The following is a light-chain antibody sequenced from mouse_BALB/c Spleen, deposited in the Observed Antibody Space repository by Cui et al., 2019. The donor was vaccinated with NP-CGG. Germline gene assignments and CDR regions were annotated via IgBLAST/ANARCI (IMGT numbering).Light chain of an antibody. CDR3: ALWYSNHWV. Sequence: QTAVTQESAPTTSPGETVTPTCRPSTGAVTTSNYANWVQEKPDNLFTGLIGGTNNRVPGVPARFSGSLIGDKAALTITGAQTEDEAIYFCALWYSNHWVFGGGTKLTVL. V-gene: IGLV1*01. J-gene: IGLJ1*01. CDR1: TGAVTTSNY. CDR2: GTN.